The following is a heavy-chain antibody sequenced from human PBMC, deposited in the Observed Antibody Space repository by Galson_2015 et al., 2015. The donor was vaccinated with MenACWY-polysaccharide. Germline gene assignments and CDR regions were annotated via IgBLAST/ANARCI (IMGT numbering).Heavy chain of an antibody. CDR3: ANCYYDSSGFPD. J-gene: IGHJ4*02. D-gene: IGHD3-22*01. CDR2: IYYSGTM. V-gene: IGHV4-39*01. CDR1: GGSISSSSYY. Sequence: ETLSLTCTVSGGSISSSSYYWGWIRQPPGKGLEWIANIYYSGTMFYNPSLKSRVTVSVDTSKNQFSLKLGSVTAADTAVYYCANCYYDSSGFPDWVQGTLFTVSS.